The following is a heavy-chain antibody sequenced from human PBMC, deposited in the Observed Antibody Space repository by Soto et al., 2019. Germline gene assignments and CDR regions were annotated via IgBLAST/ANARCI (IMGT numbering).Heavy chain of an antibody. Sequence: PGDSLKISCKGYGYSFTSYWIGWVRQMPGKGLEWMGIIYPGDSDTRYSPSFQGQVTISADKSISTAYLQWSSLKASDTAMYYCARNYCTNGVCYDDYWGQGTLVTVSS. CDR2: IYPGDSDT. CDR3: ARNYCTNGVCYDDY. D-gene: IGHD2-8*01. V-gene: IGHV5-51*01. J-gene: IGHJ4*02. CDR1: GYSFTSYW.